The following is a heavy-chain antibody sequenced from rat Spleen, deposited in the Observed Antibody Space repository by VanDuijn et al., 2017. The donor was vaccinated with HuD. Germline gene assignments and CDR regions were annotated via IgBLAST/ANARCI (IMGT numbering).Heavy chain of an antibody. Sequence: QVQLMESGPGLVQPSETLSLTCTVSGFSLTSYSVPWVRQPPGKGLEWMGVMWRGGSTEYNSALKSRLSISRDTSKNHIFLKMNSLQSEDTATYHCARAPGNGYVMDAWGQGASVTVSS. V-gene: IGHV2-45*01. CDR2: MWRGGST. CDR1: GFSLTSYS. J-gene: IGHJ4*01. CDR3: ARAPGNGYVMDA. D-gene: IGHD5-1*01.